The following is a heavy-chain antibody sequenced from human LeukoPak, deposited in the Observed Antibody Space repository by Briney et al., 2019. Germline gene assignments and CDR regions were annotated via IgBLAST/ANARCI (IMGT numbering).Heavy chain of an antibody. D-gene: IGHD2-2*01. CDR2: IRYDGSKN. CDR1: GFTFSSYG. CDR3: ANAGSACNNANCSPGV. V-gene: IGHV3-30*02. Sequence: PGGSLRLSCAASGFTFSSYGMHWVPQAPGKALEWVAFIRYDGSKNYYADSVKGRFTISRDNSKNTLYLQMNSLRTEDTAVYYCANAGSACNNANCSPGVWGKGTTVTVSS. J-gene: IGHJ6*04.